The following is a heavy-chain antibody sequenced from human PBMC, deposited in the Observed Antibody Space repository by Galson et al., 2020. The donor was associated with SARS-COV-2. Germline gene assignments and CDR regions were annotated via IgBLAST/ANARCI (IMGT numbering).Heavy chain of an antibody. J-gene: IGHJ6*02. CDR2: ISTSSSYT. V-gene: IGHV3-21*01. D-gene: IGHD3-22*01. CDR3: ARDKYYYDSSGPLGGYYYYYGMDV. CDR1: GFHFSTYS. Sequence: NSGGSLRLSCAASGFHFSTYSMNWVRLAPGKGLEWVSSISTSSSYTYYVDSVKGRFSISRDNPRNSLYLQMNSLRAEDTAVYYCARDKYYYDSSGPLGGYYYYYGMDVWGQGTTVTVSS.